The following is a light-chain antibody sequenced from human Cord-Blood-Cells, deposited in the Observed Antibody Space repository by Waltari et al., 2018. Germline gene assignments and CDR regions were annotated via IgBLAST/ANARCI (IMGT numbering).Light chain of an antibody. J-gene: IGKJ4*01. V-gene: IGKV1-27*01. Sequence: DIQMTQSPSSLSASVGDRVTITCRTSQGISNYLAWYQQKPGKVPKLLIYAASTLQSGVPSRFSGSGSGTDFTLTISSLQPEDVATYYCQKYNSAPPLTFGGGTKVEIK. CDR1: QGISNY. CDR3: QKYNSAPPLT. CDR2: AAS.